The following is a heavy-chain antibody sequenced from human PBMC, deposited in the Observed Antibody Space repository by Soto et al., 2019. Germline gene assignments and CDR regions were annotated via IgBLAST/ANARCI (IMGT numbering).Heavy chain of an antibody. CDR2: IWYEGSNK. V-gene: IGHV3-33*01. CDR1: GLTFSSYG. J-gene: IGHJ5*02. CDR3: ARERADNWFDP. Sequence: QVQLVESGGGVVQPGRSLRLSCAASGLTFSSYGMHWVRQAPGKGLEWVGVIWYEGSNKYYGDSVKGRFTISRDNSKNTLYLHMNSLRAEDTAVYYCARERADNWFDPWGQGTLVTVSS.